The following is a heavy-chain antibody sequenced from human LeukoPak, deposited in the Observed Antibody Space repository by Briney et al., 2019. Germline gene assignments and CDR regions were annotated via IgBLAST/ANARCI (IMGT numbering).Heavy chain of an antibody. CDR1: GYTFTSYG. J-gene: IGHJ4*02. CDR3: ARDCSGGSCYYY. V-gene: IGHV1-18*01. Sequence: ASVKVSCKASGYTFTSYGISWVRQAPGQGLEWMGWIIAYNGNTNYAQKLQGRVTMTTDTSTSTAYMELRSLRSEDTAVYYCARDCSGGSCYYYWGQGTLVTVSS. CDR2: IIAYNGNT. D-gene: IGHD2-15*01.